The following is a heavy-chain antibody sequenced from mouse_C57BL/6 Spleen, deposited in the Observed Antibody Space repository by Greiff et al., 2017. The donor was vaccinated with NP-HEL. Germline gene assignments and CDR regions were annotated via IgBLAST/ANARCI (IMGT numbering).Heavy chain of an antibody. CDR1: GYTFTSYW. CDR3: ARGGAYYSNYDYFDY. J-gene: IGHJ2*01. V-gene: IGHV1-69*01. CDR2: IDPSDSYT. Sequence: VQLQQPGAELVMPGASVKLSCKASGYTFTSYWMHWVKQRPGQGLEWIGEIDPSDSYTNYNQKFKGKSTLTVDKSSSTAYMQLSSLTSEDSAVYYCARGGAYYSNYDYFDYWGQGTTLTVSS. D-gene: IGHD2-5*01.